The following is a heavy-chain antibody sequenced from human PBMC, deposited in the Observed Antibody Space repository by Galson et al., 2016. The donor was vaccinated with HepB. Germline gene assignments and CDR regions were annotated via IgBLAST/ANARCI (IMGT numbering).Heavy chain of an antibody. D-gene: IGHD6-13*01. J-gene: IGHJ6*03. Sequence: SLRLSCAASGFTFSSYGMNWVRQAPGKGLEWVAVISYDGSNKYYADAVKGRFTTSSDNSKNTLYLQMNSLRAEDTAVYYCAKRSIAAAGPHYYYMDVWGKGTTVTVSS. CDR2: ISYDGSNK. CDR3: AKRSIAAAGPHYYYMDV. V-gene: IGHV3-30*18. CDR1: GFTFSSYG.